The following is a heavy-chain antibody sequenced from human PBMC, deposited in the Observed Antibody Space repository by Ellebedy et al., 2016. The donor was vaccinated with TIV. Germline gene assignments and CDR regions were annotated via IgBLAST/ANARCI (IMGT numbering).Heavy chain of an antibody. CDR3: ASLTYCSGGSCYLGTFDI. CDR2: IDPSDSYT. D-gene: IGHD2-15*01. J-gene: IGHJ3*02. V-gene: IGHV5-10-1*01. CDR1: GYSSTSYW. Sequence: GESLKISCNGSGYSSTSYWINWVRQMPGKGLEWMGRIDPSDSYTNYSPSFQGHVTISADKSISTAYLQWSSLKAADTAMYYCASLTYCSGGSCYLGTFDIWGQGTMVTVSS.